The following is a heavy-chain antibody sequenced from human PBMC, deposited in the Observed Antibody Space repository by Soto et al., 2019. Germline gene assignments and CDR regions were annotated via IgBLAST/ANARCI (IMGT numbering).Heavy chain of an antibody. CDR2: IYPCNSDT. D-gene: IGHD3-22*01. CDR3: ATSYYYDSRGYYSTLGGFDT. V-gene: IGHV5-51*01. J-gene: IGHJ5*01. CDR1: GYSFTSYW. Sequence: LGESLKISCKCSGYSFTSYWFGLVRHMPGQGLEWMGIIYPCNSDTCYSPPSQGKATISADKSITTAYPKRSSLKTSDTAMYDCATSYYYDSRGYYSTLGGFDTWGQGTMVTVSS.